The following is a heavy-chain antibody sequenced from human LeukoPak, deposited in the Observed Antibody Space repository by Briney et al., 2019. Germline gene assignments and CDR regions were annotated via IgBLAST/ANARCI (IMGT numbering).Heavy chain of an antibody. CDR2: IKQDGSEK. CDR1: GFTFSSYA. V-gene: IGHV3-7*01. J-gene: IGHJ4*02. CDR3: ARGDWLPLPYAFDH. Sequence: GGSLRLSCAASGFTFSSYAMSWVRQAPGEGLEWVANIKQDGSEKYYVDSVRGRFTISRDNAKNSLYLQMNSLRAEDTAVYYCARGDWLPLPYAFDHWGQGTLVTVSS. D-gene: IGHD5-12*01.